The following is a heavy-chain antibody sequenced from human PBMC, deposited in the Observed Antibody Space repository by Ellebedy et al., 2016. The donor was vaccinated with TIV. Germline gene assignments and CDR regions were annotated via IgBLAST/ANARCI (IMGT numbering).Heavy chain of an antibody. V-gene: IGHV7-4-1*02. D-gene: IGHD1-1*01. Sequence: ASVKVSCKASGYSFTGYPMNWVRQAPGQGLEWLGWINMNTGNPTYAQGFTGRFDFSLDTSVSTAYLQISGLKAEDTAVYYCARDSRYNWNDWDYYHMDVWGKGTTITVSS. CDR1: GYSFTGYP. J-gene: IGHJ6*03. CDR3: ARDSRYNWNDWDYYHMDV. CDR2: INMNTGNP.